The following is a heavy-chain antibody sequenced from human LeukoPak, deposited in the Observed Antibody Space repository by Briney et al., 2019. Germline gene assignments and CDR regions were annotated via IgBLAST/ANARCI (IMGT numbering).Heavy chain of an antibody. CDR2: ISSNGGST. D-gene: IGHD5-18*01. CDR1: GFTFSSYS. V-gene: IGHV3-64D*06. J-gene: IGHJ4*02. CDR3: VGGDTAMVAFDY. Sequence: GGSLRLSCAASGFTFSSYSMNWVRQAPGKGLEYVSAISSNGGSTYYADSVKGRFTISRDNSKNTLYLQMSSLRAEDTAVYYCVGGDTAMVAFDYWGQGTLVTVSS.